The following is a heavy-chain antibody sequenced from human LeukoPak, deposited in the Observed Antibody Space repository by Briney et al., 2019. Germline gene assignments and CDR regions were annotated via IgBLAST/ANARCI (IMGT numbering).Heavy chain of an antibody. Sequence: PSETLSLTCTVSGGSISSSYWSWIRQPAGKGLEWIGRIYTSGSTNYNYNPSLKSRVTMSADTSKNQFSLKLSSVTAADTAVYYCARDPNSALWGQGTLVTVSS. D-gene: IGHD2-21*01. CDR1: GGSISSSY. J-gene: IGHJ4*02. CDR2: IYTSGST. V-gene: IGHV4-4*07. CDR3: ARDPNSAL.